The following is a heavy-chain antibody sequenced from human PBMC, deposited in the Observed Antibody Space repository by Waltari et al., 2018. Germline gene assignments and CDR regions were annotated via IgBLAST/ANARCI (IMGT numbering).Heavy chain of an antibody. D-gene: IGHD7-27*01. Sequence: EVQLVESGGGLVKPGGSLRLSCAASGFSFSSYSMNWVGQAPGKGLRCVSSISSTTTDTHYADSVKGPFTISRDNAKNSLYLQVNSLRGDDTAVYYCARGGWGFSLDYWGQGTLVTFSS. CDR1: GFSFSSYS. CDR2: ISSTTTDT. J-gene: IGHJ4*02. CDR3: ARGGWGFSLDY. V-gene: IGHV3-21*01.